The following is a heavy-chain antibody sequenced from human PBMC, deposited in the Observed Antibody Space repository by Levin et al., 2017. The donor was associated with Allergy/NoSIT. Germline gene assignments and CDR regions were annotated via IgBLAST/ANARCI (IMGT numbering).Heavy chain of an antibody. Sequence: ASVKVSCKASGGTFRHYALSWVRQAPGQGFEWMGGIIPAFASTNYAQKFQGRVTITADESTRTAYMELRSLRSEDTAVYFCARPRGGFYGSGSFDSWGQGTLVTVSS. V-gene: IGHV1-69*13. CDR1: GGTFRHYA. D-gene: IGHD3-10*01. J-gene: IGHJ4*02. CDR3: ARPRGGFYGSGSFDS. CDR2: IIPAFAST.